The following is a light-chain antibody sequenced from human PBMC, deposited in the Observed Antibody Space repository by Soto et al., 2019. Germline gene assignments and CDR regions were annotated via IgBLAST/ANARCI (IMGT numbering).Light chain of an antibody. CDR1: QSFSSY. J-gene: IGKJ4*01. Sequence: VLTQPPATLSLSPGERATLSCRASQSFSSYLAWYQQKPGQAPRLLIYDASSRATGIPDRFSGGGSGTDFTLTISRLEPEDFAVYYCQQFSSYPLTFGGGTKVDIK. CDR3: QQFSSYPLT. CDR2: DAS. V-gene: IGKV3-20*01.